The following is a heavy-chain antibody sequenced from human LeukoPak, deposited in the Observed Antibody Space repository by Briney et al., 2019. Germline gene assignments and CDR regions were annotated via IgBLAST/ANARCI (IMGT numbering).Heavy chain of an antibody. CDR1: GFTVSSNY. CDR3: ARDHRYAFDN. V-gene: IGHV3-11*06. J-gene: IGHJ4*01. Sequence: GGSLRLSCAASGFTVSSNYMNWVRQAPGKGLEWISYIGISSGNTKYADSVKGRFTISRDKARNSLYLQMNSLRVEDTAVYYCARDHRYAFDNGGHGTLVTVSS. CDR2: IGISSGNT. D-gene: IGHD5-12*01.